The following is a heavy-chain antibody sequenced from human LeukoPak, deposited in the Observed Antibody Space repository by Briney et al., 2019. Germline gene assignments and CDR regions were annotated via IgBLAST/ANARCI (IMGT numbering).Heavy chain of an antibody. Sequence: GVSVKVSCKASGYTFTSYYMHWVRQAPGQGLEWMGIINPSGGSTSYAQKFQGRVTMTRDTSTSTVYMELSSLRSEDTAVYYCARGFRVVTPDRLYYFDYWGQGALVTVSS. CDR1: GYTFTSYY. CDR2: INPSGGST. V-gene: IGHV1-46*01. CDR3: ARGFRVVTPDRLYYFDY. D-gene: IGHD3-3*01. J-gene: IGHJ4*02.